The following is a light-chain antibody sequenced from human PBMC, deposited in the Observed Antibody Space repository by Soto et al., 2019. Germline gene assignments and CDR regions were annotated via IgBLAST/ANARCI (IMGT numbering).Light chain of an antibody. CDR3: QQYNNLPQT. J-gene: IGKJ1*01. CDR1: QSVSSN. CDR2: GAS. V-gene: IGKV3-15*01. Sequence: EIVMKQSPATLSVSPEERATLSCRASQSVSSNLAWYQQKPGQAPRLLIYGASTRATGIPARFSGSGSGTEFTLTISSLQSEDFAVYYCQQYNNLPQTFGQGTKVDIK.